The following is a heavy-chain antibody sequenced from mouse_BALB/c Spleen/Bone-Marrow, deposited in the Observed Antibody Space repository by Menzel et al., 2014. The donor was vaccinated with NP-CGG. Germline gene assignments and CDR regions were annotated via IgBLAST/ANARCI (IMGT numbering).Heavy chain of an antibody. CDR1: GYAFTNYW. CDR2: IYPGSGNT. V-gene: IGHV1-63*01. Sequence: QVQLQQSGTELVRPGTSVKISCKASGYAFTNYWIGWVKQRPGHGLEWIGDIYPGSGNTYYNEKFKGKATLTADKSSSTAYIQHSGLTSEDSAVYFYTKRGSLDYWGQGTTLTVSP. J-gene: IGHJ2*01. CDR3: TKRGSLDY.